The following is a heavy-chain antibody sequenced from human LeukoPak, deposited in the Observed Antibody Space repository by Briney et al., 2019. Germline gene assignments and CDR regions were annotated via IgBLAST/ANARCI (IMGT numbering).Heavy chain of an antibody. CDR3: ARTKTYYYDSSGYYYFDY. J-gene: IGHJ4*02. V-gene: IGHV4-39*01. Sequence: SETLSLTYTVSGGSISTSSYYWGWIRQPPGKGLEWIGSIYYSGSTYYNPSLKSRVTISVDTSKNQFSLKLSSVTAADTAVYYCARTKTYYYDSSGYYYFDYWGQGTLVTVSS. D-gene: IGHD3-22*01. CDR1: GGSISTSSYY. CDR2: IYYSGST.